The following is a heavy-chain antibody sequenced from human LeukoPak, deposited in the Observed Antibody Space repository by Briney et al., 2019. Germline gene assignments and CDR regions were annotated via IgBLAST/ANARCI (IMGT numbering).Heavy chain of an antibody. J-gene: IGHJ4*02. V-gene: IGHV3-30*04. Sequence: PGGCLRLSCAASGVTFSIYAMRCVRQAPREGRGWGAVISYVVSNKYYADSAKGGVSISRDTSKNTLYLQINRLRAEDTAVYYCARDLGNNGYSYGPFDYWGRGTGVSVSS. CDR3: ARDLGNNGYSYGPFDY. CDR1: GVTFSIYA. D-gene: IGHD5-18*01. CDR2: ISYVVSNK.